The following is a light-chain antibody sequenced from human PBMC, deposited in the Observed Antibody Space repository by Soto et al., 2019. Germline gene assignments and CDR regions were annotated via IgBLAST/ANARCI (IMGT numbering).Light chain of an antibody. Sequence: DIQMTQSPSSLSASVGDRVTITCQASQDISNYLNLYQQKPGKAPKLLMYDASNLETGVPSRFSGSGSGTDFTFTISSLQPEDIATYYCQQYDNLVTFGGGTKVEIK. CDR2: DAS. J-gene: IGKJ4*01. CDR1: QDISNY. CDR3: QQYDNLVT. V-gene: IGKV1-33*01.